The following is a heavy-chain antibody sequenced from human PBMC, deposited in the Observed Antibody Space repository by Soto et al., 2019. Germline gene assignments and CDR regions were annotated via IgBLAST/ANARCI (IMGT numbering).Heavy chain of an antibody. CDR3: ARVRSIQYDAFDI. Sequence: GGSLRLSCAASGFTFSSYWMHWVRQAPGKGLVWVSRINSDGSSTSYADSVKGRFTISRDNAKNTLYLQMNSLRAEDTAVYYCARVRSIQYDAFDIWGQGTMVTASS. CDR1: GFTFSSYW. J-gene: IGHJ3*02. V-gene: IGHV3-74*01. D-gene: IGHD3-3*02. CDR2: INSDGSST.